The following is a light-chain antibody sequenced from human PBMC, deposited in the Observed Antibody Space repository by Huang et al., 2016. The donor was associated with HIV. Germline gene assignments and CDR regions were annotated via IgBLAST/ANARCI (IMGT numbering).Light chain of an antibody. CDR2: MNA. CDR1: QSLLHSNGYTY. Sequence: DIVMTQSPLSLPVTPGEPASISCRSSQSLLHSNGYTYLDWYVQKPGQSPKLLIYMNAVRAAGVPDRFSGSGSGTDFTLKISRVAAEDVGVYYCMQVLQTPYTFGQGTKLEIK. V-gene: IGKV2-28*01. J-gene: IGKJ2*01. CDR3: MQVLQTPYT.